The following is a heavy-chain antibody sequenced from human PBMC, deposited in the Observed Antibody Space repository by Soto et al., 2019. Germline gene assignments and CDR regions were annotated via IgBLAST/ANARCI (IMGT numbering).Heavy chain of an antibody. CDR3: ATPTRIAAAGTELDY. CDR2: FDPEDGET. Sequence: ASVKVSCTVSGYTLTELSMHWVRQAPGKGLEWMGGFDPEDGETIYAQKFQGRVTMTEDTSTDTAYMELSSLRSEDTAVYYCATPTRIAAAGTELDYWGQGTLVTVSS. CDR1: GYTLTELS. J-gene: IGHJ4*02. V-gene: IGHV1-24*01. D-gene: IGHD6-13*01.